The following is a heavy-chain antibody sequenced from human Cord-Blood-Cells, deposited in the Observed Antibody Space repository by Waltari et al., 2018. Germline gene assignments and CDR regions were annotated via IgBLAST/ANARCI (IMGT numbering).Heavy chain of an antibody. D-gene: IGHD7-27*01. V-gene: IGHV1-2*02. CDR3: ARDGGALTGVAH. CDR1: GYTFTGYY. Sequence: QVQLVQSGAEVKKPGASVKVSCKASGYTFTGYYMHWVRQAPGQGLAWMGWSNHNSGGTNYAQKCQGRVTMTRDTSISTAYMELSRLRSDDTAVYYCARDGGALTGVAHWGQGTLVTVSS. CDR2: SNHNSGGT. J-gene: IGHJ4*02.